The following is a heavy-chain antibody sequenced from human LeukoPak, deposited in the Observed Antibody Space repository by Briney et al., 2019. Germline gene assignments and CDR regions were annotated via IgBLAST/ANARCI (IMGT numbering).Heavy chain of an antibody. V-gene: IGHV3-30*03. Sequence: GRSLRLSCAASGFTFSSYGMHWVRQAPGKGLEWVAVISYDGSNKYYADSVKGRFTIPRDSSKNTLYLQMNSLRAEDTAVYYCASRVTGDFDYWGQGTLVTVSS. CDR2: ISYDGSNK. D-gene: IGHD1-14*01. CDR1: GFTFSSYG. J-gene: IGHJ4*02. CDR3: ASRVTGDFDY.